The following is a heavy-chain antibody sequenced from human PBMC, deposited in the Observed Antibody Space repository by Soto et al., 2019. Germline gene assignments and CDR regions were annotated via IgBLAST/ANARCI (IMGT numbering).Heavy chain of an antibody. D-gene: IGHD3-3*01. CDR1: GFIFRSYA. V-gene: IGHV3-23*01. CDR3: ARVGEYDSWSGYSGMYV. Sequence: EVQLLESGGGLVQPGGSLRRSCAASGFIFRSYAMSWVRQAPGKGLEWVTAISGSGGSTYYADSVKGRFTISTDKSKHALYLQMNSVRDEETAVYLCARVGEYDSWSGYSGMYVWGQGTTVTVSS. J-gene: IGHJ6*02. CDR2: ISGSGGST.